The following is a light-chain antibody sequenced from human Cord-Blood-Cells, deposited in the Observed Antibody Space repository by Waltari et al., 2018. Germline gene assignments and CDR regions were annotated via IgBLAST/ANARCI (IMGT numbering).Light chain of an antibody. CDR1: RSDVGSYNL. CDR2: EVI. CDR3: CSYAGSSTLV. Sequence: QSALTQPASVSGSPGQSITNSCTGTRSDVGSYNLVSWYQQHPGKAPKLMIYEVIKRPSGVSNRFSGSKSGNTASLTISGLQAEDEADYYCCSYAGSSTLVFGGGTKLTVL. J-gene: IGLJ3*02. V-gene: IGLV2-23*02.